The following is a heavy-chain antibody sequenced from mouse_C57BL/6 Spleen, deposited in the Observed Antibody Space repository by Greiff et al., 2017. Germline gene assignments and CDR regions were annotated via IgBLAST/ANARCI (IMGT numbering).Heavy chain of an antibody. Sequence: QVQLQQPGAELVRPGTSVKLSCKASGYTFTSYWMHWVKQRPGQGLEWIGVIDPSDSYTNYNQKFKGKATLTVDTSSSTAYMQLSSLTAEDSAVYYCAGLRRRDAMDYWGQGTSLTVSS. CDR1: GYTFTSYW. CDR3: AGLRRRDAMDY. D-gene: IGHD2-4*01. J-gene: IGHJ4*01. CDR2: IDPSDSYT. V-gene: IGHV1-59*01.